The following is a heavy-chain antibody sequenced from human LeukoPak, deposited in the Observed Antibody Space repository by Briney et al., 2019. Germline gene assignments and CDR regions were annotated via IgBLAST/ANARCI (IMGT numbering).Heavy chain of an antibody. Sequence: GGSLRLSCAASGITFNNYWLHWVRQAPGKGLVWVSRIDTDGSGTIYADSVKGRFTISRDNAKDTLYLQMTSLRAEDTAVYYCARGGFSSGLDYWGQGILVTVSS. CDR1: GITFNNYW. D-gene: IGHD6-19*01. CDR2: IDTDGSGT. CDR3: ARGGFSSGLDY. V-gene: IGHV3-74*01. J-gene: IGHJ4*02.